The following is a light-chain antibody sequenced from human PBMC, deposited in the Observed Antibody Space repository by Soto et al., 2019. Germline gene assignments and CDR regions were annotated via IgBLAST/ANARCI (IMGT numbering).Light chain of an antibody. CDR3: QQYNSYSYT. CDR1: QSISSW. J-gene: IGKJ2*01. CDR2: DAS. Sequence: DIQMTQSPSTLSASVGDRVTITCRASQSISSWLAWYQQKPGKAPKLLIYDASSLESGVPSRFSGSGSGTEFPLTISSLQPYDFAPYSCQQYNSYSYTFGQGTKLEIK. V-gene: IGKV1-5*01.